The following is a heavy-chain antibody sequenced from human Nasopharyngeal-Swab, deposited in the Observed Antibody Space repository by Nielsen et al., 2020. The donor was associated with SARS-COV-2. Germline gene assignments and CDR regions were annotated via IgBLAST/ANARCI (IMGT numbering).Heavy chain of an antibody. V-gene: IGHV3-33*01. D-gene: IGHD3-10*01. Sequence: WIRQPPGKGLEWVAVIRYDGSNKYYADSVKGRFTISRDNSKNTLYLQMNSLRAEDTAVYYCARDPKYYYGSGSLTDYYYYYYYMDVWGKGTTVTVSS. J-gene: IGHJ6*03. CDR2: IRYDGSNK. CDR3: ARDPKYYYGSGSLTDYYYYYYYMDV.